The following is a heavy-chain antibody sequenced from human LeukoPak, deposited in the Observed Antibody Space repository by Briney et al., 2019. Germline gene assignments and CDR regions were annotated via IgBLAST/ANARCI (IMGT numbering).Heavy chain of an antibody. D-gene: IGHD3-16*01. J-gene: IGHJ4*02. CDR3: ARAVGPFDY. V-gene: IGHV3-33*01. CDR1: GXTFSTYG. CDR2: IWPDGSYK. Sequence: GGSLRLSCATSGXTFSTYGIHWVRQAPGKGLEWVAAIWPDGSYKYYADSVKGRFTISRDNSKNTVYLQMNTLRDEDTAVYYCARAVGPFDYWGQGTLVTVSS.